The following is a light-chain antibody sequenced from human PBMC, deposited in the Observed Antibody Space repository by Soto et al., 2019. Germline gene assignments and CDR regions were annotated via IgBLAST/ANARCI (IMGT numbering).Light chain of an antibody. V-gene: IGLV2-23*01. CDR2: EDS. CDR3: CSYAGSSTYYV. J-gene: IGLJ1*01. Sequence: QSALTQPASVSGSPGQSIAISCTGTSSDVGSHNLVSWYQQHPDKAPKLMIYEDSKRPSGVSNRFSGSKSGNTASLTISGLQAEDEADYYCCSYAGSSTYYVFGTGTKLTVL. CDR1: SSDVGSHNL.